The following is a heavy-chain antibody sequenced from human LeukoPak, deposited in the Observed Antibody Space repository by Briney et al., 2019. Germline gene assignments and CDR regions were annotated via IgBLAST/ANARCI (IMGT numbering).Heavy chain of an antibody. CDR2: IYPGDFDT. CDR1: GYGFTTYW. V-gene: IGHV5-51*01. D-gene: IGHD6-19*01. J-gene: IGHJ4*02. CDR3: ARRGAVPGTEGFFDY. Sequence: GESLRISCKGSGYGFTTYWIGWVRQMPGKGLEWMGIIYPGDFDTRYSPSFQGQVTFSADKSIATAYLHWISLKASDTAMYYCARRGAVPGTEGFFDYWGQGTLVTVSS.